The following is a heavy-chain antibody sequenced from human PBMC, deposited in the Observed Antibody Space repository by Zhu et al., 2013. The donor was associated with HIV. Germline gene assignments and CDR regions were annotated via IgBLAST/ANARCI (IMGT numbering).Heavy chain of an antibody. CDR1: GGTFSSYA. Sequence: QVQLVQSGAEVKKPGSSVKVSCKASGGTFSSYAISWVRQAPGRGLEWMGGIIPIFGTANYAQKFQGRVTITADKSTSTAYMELSSLRSEDTAVYYCAVPRPGYSSGWAQQDYYGMDVWGQGTTVTVSS. CDR2: IIPIFGTA. D-gene: IGHD6-19*01. CDR3: AVPRPGYSSGWAQQDYYGMDV. V-gene: IGHV1-69*06. J-gene: IGHJ6*02.